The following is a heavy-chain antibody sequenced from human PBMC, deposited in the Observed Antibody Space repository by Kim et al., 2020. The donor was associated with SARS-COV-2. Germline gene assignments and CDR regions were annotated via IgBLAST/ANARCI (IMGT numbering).Heavy chain of an antibody. Sequence: ASVKVSCKASGYTFTSYGISWVRQAPGQGLEWMGWISAYNGNTNYAQKLQGRVTMTTDTSTSTAYMELRSLRSDDTAVYYCARGIVVVVAATLSYYYYGMDVGGQGTAVTVSS. CDR1: GYTFTSYG. CDR2: ISAYNGNT. D-gene: IGHD2-15*01. CDR3: ARGIVVVVAATLSYYYYGMDV. V-gene: IGHV1-18*01. J-gene: IGHJ6*02.